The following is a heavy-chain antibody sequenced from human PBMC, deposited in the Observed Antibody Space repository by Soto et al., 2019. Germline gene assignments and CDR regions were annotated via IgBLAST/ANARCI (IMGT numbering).Heavy chain of an antibody. CDR1: GFTFSNHA. CDR3: AKDPGGHYCTSTSCLHFFDH. V-gene: IGHV3-23*01. J-gene: IGHJ4*02. Sequence: EVQLLESGGALVQPGGSLRLSCAASGFTFSNHAMNWVRQAPGKGLEWVSTISASGSTYYADSVKGRFTISSDNSKNTLYLQLNRLRAEDTAVYYCAKDPGGHYCTSTSCLHFFDHWGQGTLVTVSS. D-gene: IGHD2-2*01. CDR2: ISASGST.